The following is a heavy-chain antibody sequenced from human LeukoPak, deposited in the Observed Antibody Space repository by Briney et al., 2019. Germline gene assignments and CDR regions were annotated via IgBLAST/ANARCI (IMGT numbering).Heavy chain of an antibody. V-gene: IGHV3-7*01. D-gene: IGHD3-22*01. Sequence: EGSLRLSCAASGFTFSSYWMSWVRQAPGKGLEWVANIKQDGSEKYYVDSVKGRFTISRDNAKNSLYLQMNSLRAEDTAVYYCARETSGYYLRAFDIWGQGTMVTVSS. CDR3: ARETSGYYLRAFDI. CDR2: IKQDGSEK. J-gene: IGHJ3*02. CDR1: GFTFSSYW.